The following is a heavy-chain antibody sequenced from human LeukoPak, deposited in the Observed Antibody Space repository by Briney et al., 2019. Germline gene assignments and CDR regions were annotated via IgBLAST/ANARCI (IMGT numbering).Heavy chain of an antibody. J-gene: IGHJ3*02. D-gene: IGHD2-15*01. CDR3: ARVICSGDSCYPPSAVDI. Sequence: GASVKVSCKTSGYTFNSHYVGWVRQAPGQGLEWMGWISGYNGKTNYAQKLQGRVTMTTDTSTTTACMELRSLRSDDTAVYYCARVICSGDSCYPPSAVDIWGQGTMVTVSS. CDR1: GYTFNSHY. CDR2: ISGYNGKT. V-gene: IGHV1-18*01.